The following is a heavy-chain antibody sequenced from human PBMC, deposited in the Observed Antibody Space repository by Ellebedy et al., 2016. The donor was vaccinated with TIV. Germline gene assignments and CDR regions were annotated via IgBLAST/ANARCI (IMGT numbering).Heavy chain of an antibody. J-gene: IGHJ3*02. CDR3: AKVLGLRWGAFDI. D-gene: IGHD3-16*01. V-gene: IGHV3-23*01. Sequence: PGGSLRLSCAASGFRFSSYAMNWVRQAPGKGLEWVSIIGGSGGDSHYADSVKGRYTISRDNSKNTLYLQMNSLRADDTAIYYCAKVLGLRWGAFDIWGHGTMVTVSS. CDR2: IGGSGGDS. CDR1: GFRFSSYA.